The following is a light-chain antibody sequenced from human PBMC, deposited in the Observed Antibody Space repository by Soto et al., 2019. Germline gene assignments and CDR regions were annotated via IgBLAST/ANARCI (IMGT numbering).Light chain of an antibody. CDR2: KAS. V-gene: IGKV1-5*03. J-gene: IGKJ1*01. Sequence: DIHMTQSPSSLSASLGDRVTITFRASQSISSWLAWHQQKPGKAPKLLIYKASSLESGVPSRFSGSGSGTEFTLTISSLQPDDFATYYCQQYKSYSTFGQGTKVDIK. CDR3: QQYKSYST. CDR1: QSISSW.